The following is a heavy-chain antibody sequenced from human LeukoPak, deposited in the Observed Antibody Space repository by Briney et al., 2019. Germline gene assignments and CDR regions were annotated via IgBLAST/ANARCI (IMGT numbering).Heavy chain of an antibody. Sequence: PGGSLRLSCAASGFTVSSNYVSWVRQAPGKGLEWVSVIYSGGSTYYADSVKGRFTISRDNSKNTLYLQMNSLRAEDTAVYYCAKDSYYYDSSGSPNPEYFQHWGQGTLVTVSS. J-gene: IGHJ1*01. CDR1: GFTVSSNY. CDR2: IYSGGST. V-gene: IGHV3-53*01. CDR3: AKDSYYYDSSGSPNPEYFQH. D-gene: IGHD3-22*01.